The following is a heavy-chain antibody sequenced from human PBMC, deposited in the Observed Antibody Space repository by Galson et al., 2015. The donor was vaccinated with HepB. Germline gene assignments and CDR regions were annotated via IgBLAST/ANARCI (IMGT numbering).Heavy chain of an antibody. CDR3: TRLGYCGGGSCYQRGYFDS. V-gene: IGHV5-51*01. CDR2: IYPGDSDT. J-gene: IGHJ4*02. Sequence: QSGAEVKKPGESLKISCKGSGYSFTRYWIGWVRQMPGKGLEWMGIIYPGDSDTRYSPSFQGQVTISADKSISTAYLQWSGLKASDTAMYYCTRLGYCGGGSCYQRGYFDSWGQGTLVIVSS. CDR1: GYSFTRYW. D-gene: IGHD2-15*01.